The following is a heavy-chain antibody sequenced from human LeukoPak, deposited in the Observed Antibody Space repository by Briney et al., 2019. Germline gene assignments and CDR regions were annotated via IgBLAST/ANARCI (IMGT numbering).Heavy chain of an antibody. CDR1: GGSISSGYY. D-gene: IGHD2-15*01. V-gene: IGHV4-4*02. Sequence: SETLSLTCAVSGGSISSGYYWSWIRQPPGKGLEWIGEINHRGSTNYNPSLKNRVTISVDTSKNQFSLRLSSVTAADTAVYYCARESQVVAASRWGQGTLVTVSS. CDR2: INHRGST. J-gene: IGHJ4*02. CDR3: ARESQVVAASR.